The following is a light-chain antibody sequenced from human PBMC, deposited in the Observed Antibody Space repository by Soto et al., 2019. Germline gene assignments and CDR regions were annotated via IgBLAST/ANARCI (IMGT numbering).Light chain of an antibody. Sequence: EIVMTQSPATLSVSPGERATLSCRASQNIGINLAWYQQKPGQAPRRLIYGASTRAPGIPARFSGSGSGTEFTLTISSLHAEDFAVYYCHQYNNWPYTFGQGTKLEIK. J-gene: IGKJ2*01. V-gene: IGKV3-15*01. CDR2: GAS. CDR1: QNIGIN. CDR3: HQYNNWPYT.